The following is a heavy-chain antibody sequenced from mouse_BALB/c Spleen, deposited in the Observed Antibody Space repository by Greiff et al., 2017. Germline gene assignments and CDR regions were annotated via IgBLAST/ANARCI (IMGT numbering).Heavy chain of an antibody. Sequence: QVQLQQPGAELVKPGTSVKLSCKATGYNFISYWLNWVKLRPGQGLEWIGDIYPGSGSTNYNEKFKSKATLTVDTSSSTAYMQLSSLASEDSALYYCAKSTMIYYFDYRGQGTTLTVTS. CDR2: IYPGSGST. CDR3: AKSTMIYYFDY. CDR1: GYNFISYW. D-gene: IGHD2-4*01. J-gene: IGHJ2*01. V-gene: IGHV1-55*01.